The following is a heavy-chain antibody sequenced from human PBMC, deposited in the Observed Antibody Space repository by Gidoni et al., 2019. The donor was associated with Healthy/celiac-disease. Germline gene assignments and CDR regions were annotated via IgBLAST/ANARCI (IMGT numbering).Heavy chain of an antibody. Sequence: QVQLVESGGGVVQPGRSLRLSCAASGFTFSSYAMHWVRQAPGKGLEWVAVISYDGSNKYYADSVKGRFTISRDNSKNTLYLQMNSLRAEDTAVYYCARDLSIAAAGTPVFDPWGQGTLVTVSS. CDR1: GFTFSSYA. J-gene: IGHJ5*02. V-gene: IGHV3-30*04. CDR2: ISYDGSNK. CDR3: ARDLSIAAAGTPVFDP. D-gene: IGHD6-13*01.